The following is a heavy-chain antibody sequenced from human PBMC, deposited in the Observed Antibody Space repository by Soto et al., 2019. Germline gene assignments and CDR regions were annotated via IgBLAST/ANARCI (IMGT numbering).Heavy chain of an antibody. J-gene: IGHJ6*03. Sequence: ASVKVSCKASGYTFTSYGISWVRQAPGQGLEWMGWISAYNGNTNYAQKLQGRVTMTTDTSTSTAYMELRSLRSDDTAVYYCARGQGYYDYIWGSYPYYYYYMDVWGKGTTVTVSS. D-gene: IGHD3-16*02. CDR1: GYTFTSYG. CDR3: ARGQGYYDYIWGSYPYYYYYMDV. CDR2: ISAYNGNT. V-gene: IGHV1-18*01.